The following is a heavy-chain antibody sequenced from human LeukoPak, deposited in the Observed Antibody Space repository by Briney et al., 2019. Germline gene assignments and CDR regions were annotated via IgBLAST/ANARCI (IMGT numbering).Heavy chain of an antibody. J-gene: IGHJ4*02. CDR2: IYTSGST. CDR1: GASISSYH. V-gene: IGHV4-4*07. CDR3: ARDRYYYDSSGYYRLDY. D-gene: IGHD3-22*01. Sequence: SETLSLTCAVSGASISSYHWSWIRQPAGKGLEWIGRIYTSGSTNYNPSLKSRVTMSVDTSKNQFSLKLSSVTAADTAVYYCARDRYYYDSSGYYRLDYWGQGTLVTVSS.